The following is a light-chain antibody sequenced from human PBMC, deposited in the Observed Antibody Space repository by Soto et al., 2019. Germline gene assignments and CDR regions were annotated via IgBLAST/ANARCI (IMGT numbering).Light chain of an antibody. CDR1: PSVSSTY. CDR3: QHGDGSPRLT. Sequence: EIVLTQSPGTLSLSPGERATLSCRASPSVSSTYLAWYHQKPSQAPRLLIYGASSRATGSPDRFSGSGSGTDFTLTISRLEPEDFAVYYYQHGDGSPRLTCGGGTKLEIK. V-gene: IGKV3-20*01. CDR2: GAS. J-gene: IGKJ4*01.